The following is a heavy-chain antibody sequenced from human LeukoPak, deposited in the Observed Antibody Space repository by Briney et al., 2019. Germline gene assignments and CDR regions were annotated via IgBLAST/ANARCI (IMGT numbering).Heavy chain of an antibody. CDR1: GYTFTSYY. CDR3: ARDPTADYDILTGYYGQPIDY. Sequence: GTSVKVSCKASGYTFTSYYMHWVRQAPGQGLEWMGIINPSGGSTSYAQKFQGRVTITADKSTSTAYMELSSLRSEDTAVYYCARDPTADYDILTGYYGQPIDYWGQGALVTVSS. CDR2: INPSGGST. V-gene: IGHV1-46*01. D-gene: IGHD3-9*01. J-gene: IGHJ4*02.